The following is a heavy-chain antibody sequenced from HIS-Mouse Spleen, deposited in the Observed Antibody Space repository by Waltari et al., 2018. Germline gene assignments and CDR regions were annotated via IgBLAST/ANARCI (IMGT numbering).Heavy chain of an antibody. CDR2: IYSGGST. J-gene: IGHJ4*02. Sequence: EVQLVESGGGLVQPGGSLRLSCAASGFTVSSNYMSWVRQAPGKGLEWVSVIYSGGSTYYADSVKGRFTISRDNSKNTLYLQMNSLRAEDTAVYYCARDRYGSGSYYNDYWGQGTLVTVSS. CDR3: ARDRYGSGSYYNDY. V-gene: IGHV3-66*01. D-gene: IGHD3-10*01. CDR1: GFTVSSNY.